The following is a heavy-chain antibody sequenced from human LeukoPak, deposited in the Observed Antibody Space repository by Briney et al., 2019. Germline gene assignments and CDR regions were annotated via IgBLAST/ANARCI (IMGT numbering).Heavy chain of an antibody. Sequence: SETLSLTCAVYGGSFSGYYWSWIRQPPGKGLEWIGEINHSGSTNYNPSLKSRVTISVDTSNDQFSLKLGSVTAADTAVYYCARALSAPAYYYDSSGYYSENDYWGQGTLVTVSS. V-gene: IGHV4-34*01. CDR3: ARALSAPAYYYDSSGYYSENDY. CDR1: GGSFSGYY. D-gene: IGHD3-22*01. J-gene: IGHJ4*02. CDR2: INHSGST.